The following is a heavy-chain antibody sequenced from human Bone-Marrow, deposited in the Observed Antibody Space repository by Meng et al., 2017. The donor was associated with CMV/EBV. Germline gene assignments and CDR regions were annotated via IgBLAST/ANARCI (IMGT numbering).Heavy chain of an antibody. V-gene: IGHV4-39*07. CDR2: IYSGGSA. CDR3: ARAGSTGSSGWYDGMDV. J-gene: IGHJ6*02. D-gene: IGHD6-19*01. Sequence: SETLSLTCNVSGGSISSTSYYWGWIRQSPGKGLEWIGSIYSGGSAYYNPSLKSRVVISVDTSKNEFYVNMTSVTAADTAIYYCARAGSTGSSGWYDGMDVWGQGTTVAVSS. CDR1: GGSISSTSYY.